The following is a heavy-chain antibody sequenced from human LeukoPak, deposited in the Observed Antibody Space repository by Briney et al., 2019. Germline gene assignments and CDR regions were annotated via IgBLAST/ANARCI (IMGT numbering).Heavy chain of an antibody. D-gene: IGHD4-17*01. J-gene: IGHJ4*02. CDR1: GGSINNYY. Sequence: SEALSLTCTVSGGSINNYYWSWIRQPAGKGLEWIGRINASGRTNYNPSLKSRVTMSVDTSKNQFSLKVNSVTAADTAVYYCAREYGDFDYWGQGALVTVSS. CDR2: INASGRT. CDR3: AREYGDFDY. V-gene: IGHV4-4*07.